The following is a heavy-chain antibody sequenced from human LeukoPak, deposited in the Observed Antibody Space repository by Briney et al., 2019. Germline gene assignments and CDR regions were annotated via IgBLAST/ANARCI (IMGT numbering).Heavy chain of an antibody. CDR2: ISYDGSNK. D-gene: IGHD6-19*01. CDR1: GFTFTSYA. V-gene: IGHV3-30*04. CDR3: ARVIRAVAGTSDY. J-gene: IGHJ4*02. Sequence: GGSLRLSCAASGFTFTSYAMSWVRQAPGKGLEWVAVISYDGSNKYYADSVKGRFTISRDNSKNTLYLQMNSLRAEDTAVYYCARVIRAVAGTSDYWGQGTLVTVSS.